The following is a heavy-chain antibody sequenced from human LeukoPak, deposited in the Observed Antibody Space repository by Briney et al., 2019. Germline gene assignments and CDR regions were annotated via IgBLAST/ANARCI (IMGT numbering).Heavy chain of an antibody. CDR3: ARGGGLDV. Sequence: SGGSPRLSCAASGFTFSSYWMNWARQAPGKGLEWVASINHNGNVNYYVDSGKGRFTISRDNAKNSLYLQMSNLRAEDTAVYFCARGGGLDVWAKGPRSPSP. J-gene: IGHJ6*02. D-gene: IGHD3-16*01. CDR1: GFTFSSYW. CDR2: INHNGNVN. V-gene: IGHV3-7*03.